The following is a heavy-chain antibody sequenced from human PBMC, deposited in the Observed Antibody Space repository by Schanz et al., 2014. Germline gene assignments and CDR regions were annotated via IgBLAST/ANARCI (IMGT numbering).Heavy chain of an antibody. J-gene: IGHJ6*02. Sequence: QLQLQESGPGLAKPSETLSLTCSVSGGSISSSRYYWGWIRQSPGKGLEWIANIYYSGSTNYNPSLKRRVTISADTSKNQFSLKMRSVTAADTAVYYCARTNIAARRPRGDYYYGMDVWGQGTTVTVSS. CDR3: ARTNIAARRPRGDYYYGMDV. D-gene: IGHD6-6*01. CDR2: IYYSGST. CDR1: GGSISSSRYY. V-gene: IGHV4-61*05.